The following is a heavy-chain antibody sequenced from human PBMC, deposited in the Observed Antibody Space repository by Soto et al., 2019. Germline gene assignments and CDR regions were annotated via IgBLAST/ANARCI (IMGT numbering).Heavy chain of an antibody. V-gene: IGHV4-39*01. Sequence: QLQLQESGPGLVKPSETLSLTCTVSGGSVSTDSHYWAWIRQPPGKGLEWIGSIHYDGRTYYNPPLKSRVAVSLDTSRNQFSLTLMFVSAADPAMXXXXXXXXXXXXXXXXYWGRGTLVTISS. CDR2: IHYDGRT. CDR3: XXXXXXXXXXXXXY. CDR1: GGSVSTDSHY. J-gene: IGHJ4*02.